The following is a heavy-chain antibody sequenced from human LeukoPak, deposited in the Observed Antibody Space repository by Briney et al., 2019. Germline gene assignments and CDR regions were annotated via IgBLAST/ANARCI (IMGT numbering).Heavy chain of an antibody. V-gene: IGHV4-59*01. CDR3: ASTGETSRPRGFFNY. CDR2: IYYSGST. D-gene: IGHD3-10*01. CDR1: GGSISSYY. Sequence: SETHSLTCTVSGGSISSYYWSWIRQPPGKGLEWIGYIYYSGSTNYNPSLKSRVTISVDTSKNQFSLKLSSVTAADTAVYYCASTGETSRPRGFFNYWGQGTLVTVSS. J-gene: IGHJ4*02.